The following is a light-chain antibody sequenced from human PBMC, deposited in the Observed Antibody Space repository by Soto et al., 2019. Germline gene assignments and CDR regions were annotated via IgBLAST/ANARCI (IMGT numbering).Light chain of an antibody. CDR1: QSVSNNY. J-gene: IGKJ1*01. CDR2: GAS. CDR3: HQYGSSQT. Sequence: EIVLTQSPGTLSLSPGERATLSCRASQSVSNNYLAWYQQKPGQAPRLLIYGASTRATGIPDRFSGSGSGTDFTLTISRLEPEDFAVYYCHQYGSSQTFGQGTKVDIK. V-gene: IGKV3-20*01.